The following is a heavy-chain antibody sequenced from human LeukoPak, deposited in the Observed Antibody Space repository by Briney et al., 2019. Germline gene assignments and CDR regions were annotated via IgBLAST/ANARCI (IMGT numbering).Heavy chain of an antibody. D-gene: IGHD3-22*01. CDR1: GFTFSSYG. V-gene: IGHV3-33*01. CDR2: IWYGGSNK. Sequence: GRSLRLSCVASGFTFSSYGMHWVRQAPGKGLEWVAIIWYGGSNKKYEDSVKGRFTISRDNSKNTLYLQMNSLRAEDTAVYYCARGVDYYENSGTIDYWGQGTLVTVSS. J-gene: IGHJ4*02. CDR3: ARGVDYYENSGTIDY.